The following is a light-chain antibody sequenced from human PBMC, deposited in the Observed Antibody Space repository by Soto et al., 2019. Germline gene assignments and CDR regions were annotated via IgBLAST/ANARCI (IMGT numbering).Light chain of an antibody. Sequence: EIIMTQSPDILSVSPGDRATLSCRASQSVSSRLAWYQQKRGQAPRLLIHDASTRATGVPARFSGSGSGTEFTLTINSLQAEDFAIYYCQHYNNWPPWTFGQGTKVDIK. CDR2: DAS. CDR1: QSVSSR. J-gene: IGKJ1*01. V-gene: IGKV3-15*01. CDR3: QHYNNWPPWT.